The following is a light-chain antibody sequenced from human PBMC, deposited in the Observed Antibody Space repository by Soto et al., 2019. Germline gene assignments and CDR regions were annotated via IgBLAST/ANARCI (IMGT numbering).Light chain of an antibody. CDR2: GAS. Sequence: EIVLTQSPCTLSLSPGERATPSCRASQSVSNNYLAWYQQKPGQAPRLLIYGASSRATGIPDRFSGSGSGTDFTLTISRLEPEDFAVYYCQQYGRLITFGQGTRLEIK. V-gene: IGKV3-20*01. CDR3: QQYGRLIT. J-gene: IGKJ5*01. CDR1: QSVSNNY.